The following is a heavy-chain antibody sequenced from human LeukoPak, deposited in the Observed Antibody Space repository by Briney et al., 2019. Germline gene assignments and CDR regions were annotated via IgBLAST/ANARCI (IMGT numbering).Heavy chain of an antibody. V-gene: IGHV4-39*01. CDR1: GGSISRSSYY. J-gene: IGHJ1*01. Sequence: KPSETLSLTCTVSGGSISRSSYYWGWVRQPPGKGLEWIGSIYYSGNTYYNPSLKSRVTISVDTSKNQFSLKLSSVTAADTAVYYCARPPPLTMTQYFQHWGQGTLVTVSS. CDR3: ARPPPLTMTQYFQH. D-gene: IGHD3-22*01. CDR2: IYYSGNT.